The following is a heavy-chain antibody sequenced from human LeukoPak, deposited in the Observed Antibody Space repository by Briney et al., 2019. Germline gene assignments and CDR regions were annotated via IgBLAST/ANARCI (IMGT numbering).Heavy chain of an antibody. CDR3: ARGQYCSSTSCYLLNAEYFQH. Sequence: GASVKVSCKASGYTFTSYGISWVRQAPGQGLEWMGWISAYNGNTNYAQKLQGRVTMTTDTSTSTDYMELRSLRSDDTAVYYCARGQYCSSTSCYLLNAEYFQHWGQGTLVTVSS. V-gene: IGHV1-18*01. D-gene: IGHD2-2*01. CDR2: ISAYNGNT. CDR1: GYTFTSYG. J-gene: IGHJ1*01.